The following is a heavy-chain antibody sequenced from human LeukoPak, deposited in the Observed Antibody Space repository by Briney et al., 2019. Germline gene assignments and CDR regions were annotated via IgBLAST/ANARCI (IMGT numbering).Heavy chain of an antibody. CDR1: GFTFSDYY. CDR3: AKDGIRIYDFWSGYFH. D-gene: IGHD3-3*01. V-gene: IGHV3-30*18. Sequence: GGSLRLSCAASGFTFSDYYMSWIRQAPGKGLEWVAVISYDGSNKYYADSVKGRFTISRDNSKNTLYLQMNSLRAENTAVYYCAKDGIRIYDFWSGYFHWGQGTLVTVSS. CDR2: ISYDGSNK. J-gene: IGHJ4*02.